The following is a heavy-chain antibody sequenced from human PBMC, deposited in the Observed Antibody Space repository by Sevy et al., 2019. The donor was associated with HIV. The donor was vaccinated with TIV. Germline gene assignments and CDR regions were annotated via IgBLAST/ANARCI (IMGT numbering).Heavy chain of an antibody. J-gene: IGHJ5*02. Sequence: SETLSLTCAVYAGSFNTYQWSWIRQPPGKGLEWIGEINHSGATNYSPSLKSRVTISADKSNNQFSLRLSSVTAADTAVYYCAKSYDYLWGSYRQGWFDPWGQGTLVTVSS. CDR3: AKSYDYLWGSYRQGWFDP. D-gene: IGHD3-16*02. CDR1: AGSFNTYQ. V-gene: IGHV4-34*01. CDR2: INHSGAT.